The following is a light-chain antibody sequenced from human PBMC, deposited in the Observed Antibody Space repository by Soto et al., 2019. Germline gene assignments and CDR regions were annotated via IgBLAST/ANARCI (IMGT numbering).Light chain of an antibody. J-gene: IGLJ1*01. CDR3: SSYTSNTTLV. V-gene: IGLV2-14*01. CDR1: SSDVGGYNS. CDR2: EVR. Sequence: QSVVTQSASVSGSPGQSITISCTGTSSDVGGYNSVSWFQQHPGKAPRLMIYEVRNRPSGVSNRFSGSKSGNTASLTISGLQAEDEADYYCSSYTSNTTLVFGTGTKLTVL.